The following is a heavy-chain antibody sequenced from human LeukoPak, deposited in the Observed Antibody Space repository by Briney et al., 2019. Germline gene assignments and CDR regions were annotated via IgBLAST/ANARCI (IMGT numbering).Heavy chain of an antibody. CDR2: INPNSGGT. CDR3: ARAKLDY. Sequence: ASVKVSCTASGYTFTAYYLHWVRQAPGQGLEWMGWINPNSGGTNYAQKFQGRVTMTRDTSISTAYMELSSLRSDDTAVYYCARAKLDYWGQETLVTVSS. CDR1: GYTFTAYY. J-gene: IGHJ4*02. V-gene: IGHV1-2*02.